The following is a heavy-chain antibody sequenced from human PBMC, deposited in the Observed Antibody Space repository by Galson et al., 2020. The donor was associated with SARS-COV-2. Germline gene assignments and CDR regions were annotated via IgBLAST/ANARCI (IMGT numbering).Heavy chain of an antibody. CDR2: IYYSGRT. V-gene: IGHV4-39*07. CDR1: GGSISSSSYY. Sequence: SETLSLTCTVSGGSISSSSYYWGWIRQPPGKGLEWIGSIYYSGRTYYNPSLKSRVTISVDTAKNQFSLKLSAVTAADTAVYYCARDSSSHKRYYYYGMDVWGQGATVTVSS. CDR3: ARDSSSHKRYYYYGMDV. J-gene: IGHJ6*02. D-gene: IGHD6-6*01.